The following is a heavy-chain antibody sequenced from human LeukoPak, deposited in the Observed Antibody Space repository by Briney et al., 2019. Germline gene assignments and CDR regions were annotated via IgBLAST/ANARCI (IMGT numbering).Heavy chain of an antibody. D-gene: IGHD2-2*02. CDR2: ISSSSSTI. V-gene: IGHV3-48*01. CDR3: ARSRYTRGPIYYYYGMDV. CDR1: GFTFSSYS. Sequence: SGGSLGLSCAASGFTFSSYSMNWVRQAPGKGLEWVSYISSSSSTIYYADSVKGRFTISRDNAKNSLYLQMNSLRAEDTAVYYCARSRYTRGPIYYYYGMDVWGQGTTVTVSS. J-gene: IGHJ6*02.